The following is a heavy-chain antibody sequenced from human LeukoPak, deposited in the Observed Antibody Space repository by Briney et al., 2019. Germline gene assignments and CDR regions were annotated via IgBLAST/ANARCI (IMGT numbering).Heavy chain of an antibody. CDR3: ARDLSSSTCYPPPKNNWFDP. D-gene: IGHD2-2*01. Sequence: ASVKVSCKASGYTFTNFYIHWVRQARGQGLEWMGIINPSGGSTTYAQKFQGRVSMTRDTSTSTVYMELNSLRSEDTAVYYCARDLSSSTCYPPPKNNWFDPWGQGTLVTVSS. CDR1: GYTFTNFY. CDR2: INPSGGST. V-gene: IGHV1-46*01. J-gene: IGHJ5*02.